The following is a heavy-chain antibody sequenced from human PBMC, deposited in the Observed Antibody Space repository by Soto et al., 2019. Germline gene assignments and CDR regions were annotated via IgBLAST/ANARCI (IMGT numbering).Heavy chain of an antibody. CDR1: GGSISSGDYY. Sequence: SGTLSLTCTVSGGSISSGDYYWIWIRQPPGKGLEWIGYIYYSGSTYYNPSLKSRVTISVDTSKNQFSLKLSSVTAADTAVYYCATELYSSSWYSMDVWGQGTTVTVSS. D-gene: IGHD6-13*01. V-gene: IGHV4-30-4*01. CDR2: IYYSGST. CDR3: ATELYSSSWYSMDV. J-gene: IGHJ6*02.